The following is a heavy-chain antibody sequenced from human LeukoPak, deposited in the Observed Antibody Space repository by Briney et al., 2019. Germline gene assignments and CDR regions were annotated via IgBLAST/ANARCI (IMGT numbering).Heavy chain of an antibody. CDR2: ICHNGNT. J-gene: IGHJ4*02. Sequence: SETLSLTCTVSGHSIINSFYWGWIRQPPGKGLEWIGQICHNGNTNYNPSLKSRVTLSLDKSKNQFSLKLNSLTAADTAVYYCARDGGGTDYWGQGILVTVSS. CDR1: GHSIINSFY. V-gene: IGHV4-38-2*02. CDR3: ARDGGGTDY. D-gene: IGHD2-15*01.